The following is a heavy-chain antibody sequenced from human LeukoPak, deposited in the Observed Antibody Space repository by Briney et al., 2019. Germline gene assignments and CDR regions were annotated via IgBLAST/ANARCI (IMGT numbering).Heavy chain of an antibody. CDR3: ATKGGSYFRDY. CDR2: INPNSGGT. J-gene: IGHJ4*02. D-gene: IGHD1-26*01. Sequence: ASVKVSCKASGYTFTGYYMHWVRQAPGQGLEWMGWINPNSGGTNYAQKFQGRVTMTRDTSISTAYMELSRMRSEDTAVYCCATKGGSYFRDYWGQGTLVTVSS. V-gene: IGHV1-2*02. CDR1: GYTFTGYY.